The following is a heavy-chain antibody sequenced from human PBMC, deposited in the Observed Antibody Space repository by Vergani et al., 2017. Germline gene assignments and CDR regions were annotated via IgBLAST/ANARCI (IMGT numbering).Heavy chain of an antibody. CDR3: ARDPSGWELRWGDPS. CDR1: GFTFDDYA. CDR2: ISWNSGSI. J-gene: IGHJ4*02. Sequence: EVQLVESGGGLVQPGRSLRLSCAASGFTFDDYAMHWVRQAPGKGLEWVSGISWNSGSIGYADSVKGRFTISRDNAKNSLYLQMNSLRAEDTAVYYCARDPSGWELRWGDPSWGQGTLVTVSS. D-gene: IGHD1-26*01. V-gene: IGHV3-9*01.